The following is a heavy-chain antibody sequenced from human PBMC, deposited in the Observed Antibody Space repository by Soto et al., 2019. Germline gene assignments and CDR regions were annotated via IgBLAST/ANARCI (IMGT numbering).Heavy chain of an antibody. CDR1: GFTFSTVA. D-gene: IGHD1-1*01. V-gene: IGHV3-23*01. Sequence: PGGSLRLSCVASGFTFSTVAITWVRQAPGKGLEWVSSISDNGGNTDYADSVRGRFTLSRDNSKNTLYLQMNHLKAEDTAVYYCAKLYWNPRYFDYWGQGARVTVSS. CDR3: AKLYWNPRYFDY. CDR2: ISDNGGNT. J-gene: IGHJ4*02.